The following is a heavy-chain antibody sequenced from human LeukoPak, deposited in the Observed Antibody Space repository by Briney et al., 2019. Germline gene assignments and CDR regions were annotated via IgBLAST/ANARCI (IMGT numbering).Heavy chain of an antibody. CDR3: ARGASSGWTTYYYYYYMDV. V-gene: IGHV1-69*13. CDR1: GGTFSSYA. D-gene: IGHD6-19*01. CDR2: VIPIFGTA. J-gene: IGHJ6*03. Sequence: SVKVSCKASGGTFSSYAISWVRQAPGQGLEWMGGVIPIFGTANYAQKFQGRVTIIADQSTSTAYMELSSLRSEDTAVYYCARGASSGWTTYYYYYYMDVWGKGTTVTVSS.